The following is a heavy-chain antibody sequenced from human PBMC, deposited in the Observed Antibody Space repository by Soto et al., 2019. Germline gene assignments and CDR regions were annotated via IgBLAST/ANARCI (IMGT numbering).Heavy chain of an antibody. V-gene: IGHV3-23*01. CDR3: ARDPFYDFWSGQYYFDY. Sequence: PGGSLRLSCEASGFTFSTFAMSWVRQAPGKGLEWVSAISGSGGSTYYADSVKGRFTISRDNSKNTLYVQMNSLRAEDTALYFCARDPFYDFWSGQYYFDYWGLGTLVPVAS. D-gene: IGHD3-3*01. CDR2: ISGSGGST. CDR1: GFTFSTFA. J-gene: IGHJ4*02.